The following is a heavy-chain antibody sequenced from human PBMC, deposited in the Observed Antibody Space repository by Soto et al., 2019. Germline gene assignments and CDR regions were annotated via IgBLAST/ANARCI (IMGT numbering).Heavy chain of an antibody. V-gene: IGHV1-18*01. CDR2: ISAYSGNT. CDR1: GYTFTSYG. J-gene: IGHJ4*02. Sequence: QVQLVQSGAEVKKPGASVKVSCKASGYTFTSYGISWVRQAPGQGLEWMGWISAYSGNTHYAQKVQGRVTMTTDKSTSTAYMELSSLRSDDTAVYSCARDLAAGMIDYWGQGTLVTVSS. D-gene: IGHD6-13*01. CDR3: ARDLAAGMIDY.